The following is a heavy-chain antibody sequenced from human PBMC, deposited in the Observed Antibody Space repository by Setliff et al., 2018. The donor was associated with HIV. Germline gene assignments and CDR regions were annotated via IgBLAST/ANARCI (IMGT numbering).Heavy chain of an antibody. Sequence: PSETLSLTCTVSGDSISNYYWSWVRQPPGKGLEWIGYIYTTGSTNYNPSLKSRVTMSVDTSKNQFSRRLSSVTAADTAVYYCARARRAGSGPKYFQHWGQGTLVTVSS. J-gene: IGHJ1*01. V-gene: IGHV4-4*09. CDR3: ARARRAGSGPKYFQH. D-gene: IGHD2-15*01. CDR1: GDSISNYY. CDR2: IYTTGST.